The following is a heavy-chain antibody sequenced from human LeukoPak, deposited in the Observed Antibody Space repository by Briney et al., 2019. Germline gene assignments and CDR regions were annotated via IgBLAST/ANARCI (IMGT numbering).Heavy chain of an antibody. CDR1: GFNFSSTW. Sequence: GGSLRLSCTTAGFNFSSTWMSWLRQSPGKGLEWVSRIKNNGSTATYAESVKGRFSISRDNARKTLYLQMNSLRVDDTAVYYCAKSDWFDPWGGGTLVTVSS. V-gene: IGHV3-74*01. CDR3: AKSDWFDP. CDR2: IKNNGSTA. J-gene: IGHJ5*02.